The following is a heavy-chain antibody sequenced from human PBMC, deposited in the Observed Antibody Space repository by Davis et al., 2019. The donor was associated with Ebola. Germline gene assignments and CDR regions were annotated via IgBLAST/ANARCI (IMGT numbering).Heavy chain of an antibody. CDR3: ARRGTSSWYAGWFDP. Sequence: MPSETLSLTCTVSGDSIKNAYWDWIRQPPGKGLEWIGYVHFTGTTKYNPSLRSRVTMSTDTSKNQLSLKLNFVTAADTAMYYCARRGTSSWYAGWFDPWGQGTLVTVSS. CDR1: GDSIKNAY. J-gene: IGHJ5*02. D-gene: IGHD6-13*01. CDR2: VHFTGTT. V-gene: IGHV4-59*08.